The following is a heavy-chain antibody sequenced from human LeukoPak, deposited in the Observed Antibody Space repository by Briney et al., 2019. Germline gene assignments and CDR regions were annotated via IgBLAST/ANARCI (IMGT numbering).Heavy chain of an antibody. V-gene: IGHV1-18*01. Sequence: ASVKVSCKASGNIITSYAMNWVRQAPGQGLEWMGWINPNSGGTNYAQKLQGRVTMTTDTSTSTAYMELRSLRSDDTAVYYCARELDYVWGSYPSQDWGQGTLVTVSS. CDR3: ARELDYVWGSYPSQD. D-gene: IGHD3-16*01. CDR2: INPNSGGT. CDR1: GNIITSYA. J-gene: IGHJ4*02.